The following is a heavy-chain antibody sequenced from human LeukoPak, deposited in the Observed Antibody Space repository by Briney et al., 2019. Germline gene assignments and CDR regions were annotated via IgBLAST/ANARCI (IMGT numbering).Heavy chain of an antibody. Sequence: GGSLRLSCAASGFTFSSYSMNWVRQAPGKGQEWVSYISSSSSTIYYADSVKGRFTISRDNAKNSLYLQMSSPRAEDTAVYYCARDGPRIFGVVSYFDYWGQGTLVTVSS. D-gene: IGHD3-3*01. V-gene: IGHV3-48*01. CDR1: GFTFSSYS. CDR3: ARDGPRIFGVVSYFDY. CDR2: ISSSSSTI. J-gene: IGHJ4*02.